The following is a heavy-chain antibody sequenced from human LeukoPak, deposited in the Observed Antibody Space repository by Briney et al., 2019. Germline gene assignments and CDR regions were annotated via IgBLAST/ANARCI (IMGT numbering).Heavy chain of an antibody. Sequence: GGSLRLSCAASGFTFSTYWMHWVRRAPGEGLVWVSRINGDGTTTNYADSVRGRFTISRDSAKNTLYVQMNSLRAEDTAVYYCARSQSTVTTGAFDIWGRGTMVTVSS. CDR2: INGDGTTT. CDR3: ARSQSTVTTGAFDI. CDR1: GFTFSTYW. V-gene: IGHV3-74*01. D-gene: IGHD4-17*01. J-gene: IGHJ3*02.